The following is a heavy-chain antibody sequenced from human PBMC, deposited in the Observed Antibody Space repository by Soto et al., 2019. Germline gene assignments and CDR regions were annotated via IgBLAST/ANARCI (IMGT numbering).Heavy chain of an antibody. Sequence: GGSLRLSCAASGFTFSSYAMSWVRQAPGKGLEWAPAISGSGGSTYYADSVKGRVTVSRDNANYSLDLQLNSLRGEDTAMYYCARDMYSSDYFVKWFEPWGQG. CDR1: GFTFSSYA. V-gene: IGHV3-23*01. CDR3: ARDMYSSDYFVKWFEP. CDR2: ISGSGGST. J-gene: IGHJ5*02. D-gene: IGHD6-19*01.